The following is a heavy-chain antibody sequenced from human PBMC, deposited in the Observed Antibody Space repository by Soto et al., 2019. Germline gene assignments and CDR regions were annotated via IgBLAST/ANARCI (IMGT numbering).Heavy chain of an antibody. Sequence: QVPLVQSGAEVKKPGSSVKVSCKASGGTFSSYAISWVRQAPGQGLEWMGGIIPIFGTANYAQKFQGRVTITADESTSTVYMELRSLRSEDTAVYYCARDSSGQGLGVDYWGQGTLVTVSS. J-gene: IGHJ4*02. V-gene: IGHV1-69*12. CDR1: GGTFSSYA. CDR2: IIPIFGTA. CDR3: ARDSSGQGLGVDY. D-gene: IGHD6-19*01.